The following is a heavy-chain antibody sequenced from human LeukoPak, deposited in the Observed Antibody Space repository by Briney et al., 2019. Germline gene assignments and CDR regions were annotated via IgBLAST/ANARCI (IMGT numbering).Heavy chain of an antibody. V-gene: IGHV1-2*02. CDR3: AASSGSFDI. CDR2: INPNSGGT. J-gene: IGHJ3*02. Sequence: ASLKVSCKASGYTFTAYYIHWVRQAPGQGLEWMGWINPNSGGTNYAQQFQGRVTMTRDTSISTAYMDLSSLRSDDTAVYYCAASSGSFDIWAKGQWSPSLQ. CDR1: GYTFTAYY. D-gene: IGHD6-19*01.